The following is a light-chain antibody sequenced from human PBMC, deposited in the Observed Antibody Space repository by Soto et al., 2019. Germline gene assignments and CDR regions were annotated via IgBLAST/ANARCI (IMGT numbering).Light chain of an antibody. CDR1: QSVSSY. CDR2: DAS. J-gene: IGKJ2*01. V-gene: IGKV3-11*01. CDR3: QQRGNWPRT. Sequence: EIVLTQSPATLSLSPGERATLSCRASQSVSSYLAWYQQKPDQAPRLLIYDASNRATDIPARFSGSGSGTDFTLTISSLEPEDFAVYYCQQRGNWPRTFGQGTKLEIK.